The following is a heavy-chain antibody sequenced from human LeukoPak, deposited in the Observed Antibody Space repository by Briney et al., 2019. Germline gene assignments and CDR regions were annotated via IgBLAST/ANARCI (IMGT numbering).Heavy chain of an antibody. CDR2: INPNSGGT. Sequence: ASVKVSCKPSGYTFTGYYMHWVRQAPRQGLEWMGWINPNSGGTNYAKKFRRRVTMTRDTSISTDYMQVSRLTYDAAVVFYWAREGSGYHYWGRGTVVPVS. CDR3: AREGSGYHY. V-gene: IGHV1-2*02. J-gene: IGHJ4*02. CDR1: GYTFTGYY. D-gene: IGHD5-18*01.